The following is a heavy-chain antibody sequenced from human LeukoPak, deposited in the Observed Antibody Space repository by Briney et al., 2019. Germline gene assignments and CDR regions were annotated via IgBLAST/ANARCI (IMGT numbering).Heavy chain of an antibody. D-gene: IGHD3-16*02. CDR3: ARGSFPSPTKGYLDH. V-gene: IGHV3-23*01. Sequence: GGSLRLSCVASGFTFSSFAMNWVRQAPGKGLEWVSTISYSGVTTYYADSVKGRFSISRDNSKNTLYLQMNSLRAEDTPVDYLARGSFPSPTKGYLDHRGQGSLVSDCS. CDR1: GFTFSSFA. CDR2: ISYSGVTT. J-gene: IGHJ4*02.